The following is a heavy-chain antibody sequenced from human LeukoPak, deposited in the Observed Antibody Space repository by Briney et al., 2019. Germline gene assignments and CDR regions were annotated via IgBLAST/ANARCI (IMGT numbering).Heavy chain of an antibody. CDR1: GYGFSTYW. Sequence: GESLKISCQGSGYGFSTYWIVWVRQLPGKGLEWMGITYHADSDTRYSPYFQGQVAISVDKSIRTSYLQWSSLRASDTAMYYCATTHTSSRFGALDVWGQGTMVTVFS. CDR3: ATTHTSSRFGALDV. D-gene: IGHD6-13*01. V-gene: IGHV5-51*01. J-gene: IGHJ3*01. CDR2: TYHADSDT.